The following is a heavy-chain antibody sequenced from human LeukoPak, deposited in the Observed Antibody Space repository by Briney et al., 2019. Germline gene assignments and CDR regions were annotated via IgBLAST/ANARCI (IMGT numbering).Heavy chain of an antibody. CDR2: ISWNSGSI. J-gene: IGHJ4*02. V-gene: IGHV3-9*01. D-gene: IGHD6-25*01. CDR3: AKGGYSSEQPYYFDY. Sequence: GRSLRLSCAASGFTFDDYAMHWVRQAPGKGLEWVSGISWNSGSIGYADSVKGRFTISRDNAKNFLYLQMNSLRAEDTALYYCAKGGYSSEQPYYFDYWGQGTLVTVSS. CDR1: GFTFDDYA.